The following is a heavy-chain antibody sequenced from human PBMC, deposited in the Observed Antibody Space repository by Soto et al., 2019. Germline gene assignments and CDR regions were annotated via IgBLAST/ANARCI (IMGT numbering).Heavy chain of an antibody. CDR2: IYTSGST. V-gene: IGHV4-4*07. Sequence: SETLSLTCTVSGGSISSYYWSWIRQPAGKGLEWIGRIYTSGSTNYNPSLKSRVTMSVDTSKNQFSLKLSSVTAADTAVYYCAREMVWVSPDTYYYYYGMDVWGQGTTVTVSS. J-gene: IGHJ6*02. D-gene: IGHD3-10*01. CDR1: GGSISSYY. CDR3: AREMVWVSPDTYYYYYGMDV.